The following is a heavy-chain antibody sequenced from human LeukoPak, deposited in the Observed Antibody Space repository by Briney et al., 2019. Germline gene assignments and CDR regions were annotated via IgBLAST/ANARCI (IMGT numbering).Heavy chain of an antibody. Sequence: SETLSLTCTVSGGSISSSSYYWGWIRQPPGKGLEWIGSISYSGSTYYNPSLKSRITISVDTAKSQFSLKLSSVTAADTAVYYCARDTYYYDSSGYYYYYYYYMDVWGKGTTVTVSS. CDR3: ARDTYYYDSSGYYYYYYYYMDV. CDR2: ISYSGST. D-gene: IGHD3-22*01. J-gene: IGHJ6*03. CDR1: GGSISSSSYY. V-gene: IGHV4-39*07.